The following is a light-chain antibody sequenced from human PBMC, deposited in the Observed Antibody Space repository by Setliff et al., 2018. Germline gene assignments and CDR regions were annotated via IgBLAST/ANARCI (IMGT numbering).Light chain of an antibody. CDR2: DVS. CDR3: ISYTNSSTYVV. Sequence: QSVLTQPASVSGSPGQSTTISCTGTSSDIGGYNYVSWCQQHPGKAPKLMIYDVSQRPSGVSNRFSGSKSGNTASLTISGLQAEDEADYYCISYTNSSTYVVFGGGTKVTVL. CDR1: SSDIGGYNY. V-gene: IGLV2-14*03. J-gene: IGLJ2*01.